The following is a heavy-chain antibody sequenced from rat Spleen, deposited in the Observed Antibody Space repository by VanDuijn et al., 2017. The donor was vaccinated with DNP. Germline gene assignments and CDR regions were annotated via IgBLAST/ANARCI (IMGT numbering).Heavy chain of an antibody. Sequence: EVHLVESGGGLVQPGRSLRLSCAASGFTFSNYYMAWVRQAPKKGLEWVATINASGSRTYYPDSVKGQFTIFRENAKSTLYPQMNSQPSEDTDTYHSARPANEGHKPFADSRQGTLVTVSS. J-gene: IGHJ3*01. CDR1: GFTFSNYY. V-gene: IGHV5-25*01. CDR2: INASGSRT. CDR3: ARPANEGHKPFAD. D-gene: IGHD1-11*01.